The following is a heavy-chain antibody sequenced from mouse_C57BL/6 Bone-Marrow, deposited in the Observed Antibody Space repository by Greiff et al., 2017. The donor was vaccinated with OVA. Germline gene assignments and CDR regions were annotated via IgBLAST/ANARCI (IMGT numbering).Heavy chain of an antibody. D-gene: IGHD1-1*01. V-gene: IGHV1-72*01. CDR3: ARDTTVANYYAMDY. CDR1: GYTFTSYW. Sequence: QVQLQQSGAELVKPGASVKLSCKASGYTFTSYWMHWVKQRPGRGLEWIGRIDPNSGGTKYNEKFKSKATLTVDKPSSTAYMQLSSLTSEDSAVYYCARDTTVANYYAMDYWGQGTSVTVSS. CDR2: IDPNSGGT. J-gene: IGHJ4*01.